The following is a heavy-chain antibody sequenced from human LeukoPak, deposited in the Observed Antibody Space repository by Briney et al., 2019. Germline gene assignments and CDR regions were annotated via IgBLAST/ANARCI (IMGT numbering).Heavy chain of an antibody. J-gene: IGHJ4*02. V-gene: IGHV3-30*02. CDR2: IRYDGSDK. CDR1: GFTFSSYG. Sequence: GGSLRLSCAASGFTFSSYGMHWVRQAPGKGLEWVAFIRYDGSDKYYADSVKGRFTISRDNSKNTLYLQMNSLRAEDTAVYYCAKDRSDFWSGLGPFDYWGQGALVTVSS. CDR3: AKDRSDFWSGLGPFDY. D-gene: IGHD3-3*01.